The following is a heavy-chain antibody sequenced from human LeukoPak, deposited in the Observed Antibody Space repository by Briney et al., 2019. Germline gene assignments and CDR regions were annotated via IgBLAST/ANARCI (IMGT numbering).Heavy chain of an antibody. D-gene: IGHD5-24*01. J-gene: IGHJ4*02. CDR1: GFTFSSYS. Sequence: GGSLRLSCAASGFTFSSYSMNWVRQAPGKGLEWVSSISSSSSYIYYADSVKGRFTISRDNAKNSLYLQMNSLRVEDTAVYYCARDDGYRGVDYWGQGTLATVSS. V-gene: IGHV3-21*01. CDR2: ISSSSSYI. CDR3: ARDDGYRGVDY.